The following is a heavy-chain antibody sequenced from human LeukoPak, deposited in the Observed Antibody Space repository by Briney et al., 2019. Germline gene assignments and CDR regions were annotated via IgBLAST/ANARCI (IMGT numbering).Heavy chain of an antibody. Sequence: GGSLRLSCAASGFTLSSYSMNWVRQAPGKGLEWVSSISSSSSYIYYADSVKGRFTISRDNAKNSLYLQMNSLRAEDTAVYYCARDRGIAVGGGFDYWGQGTLVTVSS. J-gene: IGHJ4*02. D-gene: IGHD6-19*01. CDR1: GFTLSSYS. V-gene: IGHV3-21*01. CDR3: ARDRGIAVGGGFDY. CDR2: ISSSSSYI.